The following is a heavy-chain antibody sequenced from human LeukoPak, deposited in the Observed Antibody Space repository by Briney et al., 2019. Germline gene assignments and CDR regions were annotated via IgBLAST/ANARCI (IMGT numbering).Heavy chain of an antibody. CDR1: GGSISSYY. J-gene: IGHJ1*01. CDR2: IYTSGST. Sequence: KPSETLSLTCTVSGGSISSYYWSWIRQPAGKGLEWIGRIYTSGSTNYNPSLKSRVTMSVDTSKNQFSLKLSSVTAADTAVYYCVSSYTHSAEYFQHWGQGTLVTVSS. D-gene: IGHD2-2*02. CDR3: VSSYTHSAEYFQH. V-gene: IGHV4-4*07.